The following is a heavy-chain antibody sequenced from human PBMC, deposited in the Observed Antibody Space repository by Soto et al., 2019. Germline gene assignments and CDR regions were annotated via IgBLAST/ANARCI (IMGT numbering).Heavy chain of an antibody. Sequence: SSETLSLTCTVSGGSISSYYWSWIRQPPGKGLEWIGYIYYSGSTNYNPSLKSRVTISVDTSKNQFSLKLSSVTAADTAVYYCARDTGKPGFPDYYGMDVWGQGTTVT. D-gene: IGHD4-4*01. V-gene: IGHV4-59*01. CDR1: GGSISSYY. CDR3: ARDTGKPGFPDYYGMDV. CDR2: IYYSGST. J-gene: IGHJ6*02.